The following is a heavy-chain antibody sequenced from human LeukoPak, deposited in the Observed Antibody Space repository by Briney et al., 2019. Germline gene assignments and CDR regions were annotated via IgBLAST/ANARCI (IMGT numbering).Heavy chain of an antibody. J-gene: IGHJ4*02. CDR1: GYTFTGYY. Sequence: GASVKVSCKASGYTFTGYYMHWVRQAPGQGLEWMGWINPNSGGTNYAQKFQGRVTMTRDTSISTAYMELSRLRSDDTAVYCCARDLYRITMVRGVVIGFDYWGQGTLVTVSS. CDR2: INPNSGGT. D-gene: IGHD3-10*01. V-gene: IGHV1-2*02. CDR3: ARDLYRITMVRGVVIGFDY.